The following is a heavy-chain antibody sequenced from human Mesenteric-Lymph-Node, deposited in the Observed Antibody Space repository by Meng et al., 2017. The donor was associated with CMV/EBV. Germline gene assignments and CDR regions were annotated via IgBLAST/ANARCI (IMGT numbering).Heavy chain of an antibody. CDR2: ISGSGSST. CDR1: GFTFSSDA. V-gene: IGHV3-23*01. D-gene: IGHD3-22*01. Sequence: GGSLRLSCAASGFTFSSDAMSWVRQAPGKGLEWVSAISGSGSSTYYADSVKGRFTISRDNSKNTLYLQMNSLRAEDTAVYYCAKDFDYYDSSGYYYDYWGQGTLVTVSS. J-gene: IGHJ4*02. CDR3: AKDFDYYDSSGYYYDY.